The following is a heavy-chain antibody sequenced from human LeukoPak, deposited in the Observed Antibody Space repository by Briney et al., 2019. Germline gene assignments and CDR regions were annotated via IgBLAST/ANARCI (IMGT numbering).Heavy chain of an antibody. CDR3: AKGYSYFDY. Sequence: SGTLSLTCNVSGGSFSGYFWSWIRQPAGKGLEWIGRIYTSGSTNYNPSLKSRVIMSVDTSKNQFSLRLSSVTAADTAVYYCAKGYSYFDYWGQGTLVTVSS. CDR1: GGSFSGYF. V-gene: IGHV4-4*07. D-gene: IGHD5-12*01. J-gene: IGHJ4*02. CDR2: IYTSGST.